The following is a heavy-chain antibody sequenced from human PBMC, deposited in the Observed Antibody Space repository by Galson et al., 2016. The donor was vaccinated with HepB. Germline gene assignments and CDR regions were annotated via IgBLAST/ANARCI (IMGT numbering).Heavy chain of an antibody. CDR3: AKVGDGYNAYYFDY. V-gene: IGHV3-9*02. J-gene: IGHJ4*02. D-gene: IGHD5-24*01. CDR2: ISWNSGTK. CDR1: GFTSDDYA. Sequence: SLRLSCAGSGFTSDDYAMHWVRQAPGKGLEWVSGISWNSGTKDYADSVKGRFAISRDNAKSSLYLQMNNLRAEDTALYYCAKVGDGYNAYYFDYWGPGTLVTVSS.